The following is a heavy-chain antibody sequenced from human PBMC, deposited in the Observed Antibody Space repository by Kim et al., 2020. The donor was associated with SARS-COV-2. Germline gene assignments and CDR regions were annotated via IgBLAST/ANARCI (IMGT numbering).Heavy chain of an antibody. CDR1: GFTFSNYG. D-gene: IGHD6-13*01. Sequence: GGSLRLSCAASGFTFSNYGMHWVRQAPGKGLEWVALISYDGSNKYYEDSVKGRFTISRDNSKNTLYLQMNSLRPEDTAVYYCARAKSKFSSCWDHGAFD. J-gene: IGHJ3*02. CDR3: ARAKSKFSSCWDHGAFD. CDR2: ISYDGSNK. V-gene: IGHV3-33*05.